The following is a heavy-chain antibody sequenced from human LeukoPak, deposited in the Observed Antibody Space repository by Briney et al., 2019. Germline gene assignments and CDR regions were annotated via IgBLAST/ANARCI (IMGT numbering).Heavy chain of an antibody. CDR1: GFTFSSYA. CDR3: AKDRPDYDILTGSSLTDY. D-gene: IGHD3-9*01. V-gene: IGHV3-23*01. Sequence: GGSLRLSCAASGFTFSSYAMSWARQAPGKGLEWVSAISGSGGSTYYADSVKGRFTTSRDNSKNTLYLQMNSLRAEDTAVYYCAKDRPDYDILTGSSLTDYWGQGTLVTVSS. J-gene: IGHJ4*02. CDR2: ISGSGGST.